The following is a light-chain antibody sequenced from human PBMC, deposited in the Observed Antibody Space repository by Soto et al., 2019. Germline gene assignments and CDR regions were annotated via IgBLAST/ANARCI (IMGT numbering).Light chain of an antibody. CDR3: QQSHSTPPT. CDR2: EAS. Sequence: DIHMAQSPPSLSASVGDRVTITCRASHTIVTYLNWYQQKAGKAPSLLIYEASHLQSGVPLRFFGSGSGTNFTLTIDNLQHEDSATYYCQQSHSTPPTFGPGTKLEIK. V-gene: IGKV1-39*01. J-gene: IGKJ2*01. CDR1: HTIVTY.